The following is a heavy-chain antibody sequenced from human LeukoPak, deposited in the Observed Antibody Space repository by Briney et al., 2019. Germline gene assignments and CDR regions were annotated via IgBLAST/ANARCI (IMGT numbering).Heavy chain of an antibody. Sequence: GGSLRLSCAASGFTFDDYAMHWVRQAPGKGLEWVSGISWNSGSIGYADSVKGRFTISRDNAKNSLYLQMNSLRAEDTALYYCAKGSSSVKWFGELTGYWGQGTLVTVSS. V-gene: IGHV3-9*01. J-gene: IGHJ4*02. D-gene: IGHD3-10*01. CDR3: AKGSSSVKWFGELTGY. CDR2: ISWNSGSI. CDR1: GFTFDDYA.